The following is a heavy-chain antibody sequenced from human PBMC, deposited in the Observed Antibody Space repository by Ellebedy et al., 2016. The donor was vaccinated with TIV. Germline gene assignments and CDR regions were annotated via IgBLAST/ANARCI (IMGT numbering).Heavy chain of an antibody. J-gene: IGHJ4*02. CDR2: VFYSGSS. Sequence: MPGGSLRLSCSVSGGSLSSTRYYWAWIRQPPGKGLEWIGSVFYSGSSYYNPSLKSRVTISADTSRNQFSLELSSMTAADTAIYYCARDPISGGEWGQGTLVTVSS. CDR3: ARDPISGGE. V-gene: IGHV4-39*07. CDR1: GGSLSSTRYY. D-gene: IGHD3-10*01.